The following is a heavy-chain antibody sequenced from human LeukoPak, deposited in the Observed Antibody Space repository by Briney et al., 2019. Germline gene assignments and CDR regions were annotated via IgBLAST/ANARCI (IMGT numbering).Heavy chain of an antibody. Sequence: GGSLRLSCAASGFTVSTNYMTWVGQAPGTGLEGVSFIYSDGSTYYADSVQGRFTISRDNYKNTLYLQMNSLRAGETAVYYCAREWRGSVDAFDIWGQGTMVTVSS. V-gene: IGHV3-53*01. CDR3: AREWRGSVDAFDI. J-gene: IGHJ3*02. CDR1: GFTVSTNY. CDR2: IYSDGST. D-gene: IGHD3-10*01.